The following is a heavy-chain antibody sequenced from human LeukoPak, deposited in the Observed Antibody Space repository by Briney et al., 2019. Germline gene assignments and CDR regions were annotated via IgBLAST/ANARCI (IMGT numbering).Heavy chain of an antibody. CDR3: ASLTMTTVDY. V-gene: IGHV4-39*01. CDR2: IYYSGST. D-gene: IGHD4-11*01. Sequence: TSETLSLTCTVSGGSISSSSYSWGWIRQPPGKGLEWIGSIYYSGSTHYNPSLKSRVTISVDTSKNQFSLKLSSVTAADTAVYYCASLTMTTVDYWGQGTLVTVSS. CDR1: GGSISSSSYS. J-gene: IGHJ4*02.